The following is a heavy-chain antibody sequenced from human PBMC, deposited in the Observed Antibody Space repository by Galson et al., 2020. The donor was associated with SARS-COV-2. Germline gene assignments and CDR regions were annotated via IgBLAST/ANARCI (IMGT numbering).Heavy chain of an antibody. V-gene: IGHV4-38-2*02. CDR1: GYSISTGYY. CDR3: ARIISESYFDY. CDR2: VYRSGYT. Sequence: SETLSLTCSVSGYSISTGYYWGWIRQAPGNSLEWIGIVYRSGYTSYTPSLKSRATMSVDTSKNQFSLSLTSVTAADTAFYYCARIISESYFDYWGQGILVTVSS. D-gene: IGHD1-26*01. J-gene: IGHJ4*02.